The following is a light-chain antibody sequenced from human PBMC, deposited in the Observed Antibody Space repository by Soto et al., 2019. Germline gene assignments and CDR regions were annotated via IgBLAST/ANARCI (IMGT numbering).Light chain of an antibody. J-gene: IGKJ4*01. CDR3: QQRSSSWLT. CDR1: ESVSNY. CDR2: DAS. Sequence: EIVLTQSPATLSLSPGERATLSCRASESVSNYLAWYQQKPGQAPRLLIYDASNRATGIPTRFSGSGFGTDFTLTISSLEPEDFAVYFCQQRSSSWLTFGGGTRVEIK. V-gene: IGKV3-11*01.